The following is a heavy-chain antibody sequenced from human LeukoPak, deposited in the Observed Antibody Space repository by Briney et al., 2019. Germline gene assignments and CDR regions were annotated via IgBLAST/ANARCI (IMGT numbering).Heavy chain of an antibody. V-gene: IGHV5-51*01. CDR2: IFPGDSDT. CDR3: ARRHYDPYYFDY. J-gene: IGHJ4*02. CDR1: GYTFTNSW. D-gene: IGHD4-17*01. Sequence: GESLKISCKGSGYTFTNSWIGWVRQMPGKGLEWMGIIFPGDSDTRYSPSFQGQVTISADKSISTAYLQWSSLKASDTAMYYCARRHYDPYYFDYWGQGTLVTVSS.